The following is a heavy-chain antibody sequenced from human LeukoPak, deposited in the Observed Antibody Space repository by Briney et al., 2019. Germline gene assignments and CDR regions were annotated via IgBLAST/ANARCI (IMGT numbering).Heavy chain of an antibody. D-gene: IGHD6-13*01. CDR2: INPSGAST. J-gene: IGHJ4*02. CDR3: ARGDRRRPPSSIGWYSENIFYY. CDR1: GYTFTDFY. Sequence: ASVKVSCKASGYTFTDFYMNWVRQAPGQGLEWMGIINPSGASTRYAQKFQGRITMTRDTSTSTVYMELSSLRSEDTAVYYCARGDRRRPPSSIGWYSENIFYYWGQGTLLTVSS. V-gene: IGHV1-46*01.